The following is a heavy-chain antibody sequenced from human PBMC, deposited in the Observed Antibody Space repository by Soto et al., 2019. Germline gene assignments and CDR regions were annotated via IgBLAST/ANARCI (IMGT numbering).Heavy chain of an antibody. Sequence: QVQLVQSGAEVKNPGASVKLSCKASGYTFTDYYLHWVRQAPGQGLEWVGMINPSARSASYAQKLRGRLTMAMSRTTTTVYMELRRLTLEDTAVEFCESEDAAANGGLDHWGQGTLVSVSS. CDR1: GYTFTDYY. V-gene: IGHV1-46*04. D-gene: IGHD3-10*01. J-gene: IGHJ4*02. CDR3: ESEDAAANGGLDH. CDR2: INPSARSA.